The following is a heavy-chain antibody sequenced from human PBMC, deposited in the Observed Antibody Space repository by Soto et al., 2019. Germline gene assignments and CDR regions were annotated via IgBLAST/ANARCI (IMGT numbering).Heavy chain of an antibody. D-gene: IGHD3-3*01. CDR3: ARVRWSYSYYYMDV. V-gene: IGHV4-34*01. CDR1: GGSLSGYF. J-gene: IGHJ6*03. Sequence: SETLSLTCAVYGGSLSGYFWSWIRQPPGKGLEWIGEINHSGSTNYNPSLKSRLTISVDTSNNHFSLKLSSVTAADTAVYYCARVRWSYSYYYMDVWGKGTTVTVSS. CDR2: INHSGST.